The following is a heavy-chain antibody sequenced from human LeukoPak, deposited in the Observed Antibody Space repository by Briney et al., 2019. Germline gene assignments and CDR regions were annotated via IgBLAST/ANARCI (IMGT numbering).Heavy chain of an antibody. V-gene: IGHV3-21*01. J-gene: IGHJ4*02. CDR3: AGEDYGGNYDY. CDR1: GFTFSSYT. D-gene: IGHD4-23*01. CDR2: IISNSRYI. Sequence: PGGSLRLSCAASGFTFSSYTMNWVRQAPGRGLEWVSSIISNSRYIHYADSVKGRFTISRDNAKNSLYLQMNSLRAEDTAVYYCAGEDYGGNYDYWGQGTPVTVSS.